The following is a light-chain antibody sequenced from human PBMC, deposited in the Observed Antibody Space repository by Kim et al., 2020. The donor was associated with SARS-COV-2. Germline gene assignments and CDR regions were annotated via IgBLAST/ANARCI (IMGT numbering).Light chain of an antibody. CDR2: GTS. J-gene: IGKJ2*01. V-gene: IGKV3-20*01. Sequence: EVVLTQSPGTLSLSPGERASLSCRASQSVVTTYLAWYQQKYGQAPRLLISGTSSRATGIPDRFSGSGSGTDFTLTISSLEPDDFAVYYCQSYRSSPPYTFGQGTKLEI. CDR3: QSYRSSPPYT. CDR1: QSVVTTY.